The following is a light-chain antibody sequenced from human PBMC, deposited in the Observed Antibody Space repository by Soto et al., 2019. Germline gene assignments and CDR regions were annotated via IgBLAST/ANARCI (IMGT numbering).Light chain of an antibody. CDR3: LHDDSYPLT. CDR1: QGIRND. CDR2: AAS. V-gene: IGKV1-6*01. Sequence: AIHMTQSPSSLTASVGDRVSITCRASQGIRNDRGWYQQKPGKAPKLLIYAASTLQSGVPSRFSGSGSGTDITLTISSLQPEDFATYYCLHDDSYPLTFGGGIKVDIK. J-gene: IGKJ4*01.